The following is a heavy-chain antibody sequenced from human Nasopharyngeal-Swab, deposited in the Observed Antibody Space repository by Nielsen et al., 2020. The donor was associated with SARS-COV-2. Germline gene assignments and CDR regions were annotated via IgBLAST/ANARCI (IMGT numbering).Heavy chain of an antibody. V-gene: IGHV3-33*01. J-gene: IGHJ3*02. CDR1: GFTFSSYG. CDR3: EREKNLFDI. D-gene: IGHD1-14*01. Sequence: GESLKISCAASGFTFSSYGMHWVRQAPGKGLEWVAVIWYDGSNKYYADSVKGRFTISRDNSKNTLYLQMNSLRAEDTAVYYCEREKNLFDIWGQGTMVTVSS. CDR2: IWYDGSNK.